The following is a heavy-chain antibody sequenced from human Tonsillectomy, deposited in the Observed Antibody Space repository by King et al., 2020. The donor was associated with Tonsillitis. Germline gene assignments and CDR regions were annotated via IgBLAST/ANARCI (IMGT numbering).Heavy chain of an antibody. CDR1: GFTFSSYA. D-gene: IGHD6-19*01. J-gene: IGHJ4*02. V-gene: IGHV3-30-3*02. CDR2: ISYDGSNK. CDR3: AKSRPPVAESYFDY. Sequence: QVQLVESGGGVVQPGRSLRLSCAASGFTFSSYAMHWVRQAPGKGLEWVAVISYDGSNKYYADSVKGRFTISRDNSKNTLYLQMNSLRAEDTAVYYCAKSRPPVAESYFDYWGQGTLVTVSS.